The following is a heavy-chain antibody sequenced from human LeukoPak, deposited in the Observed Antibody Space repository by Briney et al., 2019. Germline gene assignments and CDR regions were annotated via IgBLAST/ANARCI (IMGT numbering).Heavy chain of an antibody. CDR3: ARDRVAAAGIFF. V-gene: IGHV4-39*07. J-gene: IGHJ4*02. Sequence: SETLSLTCTVSGGSISSSSYYWGWIRQPPGKGLEWIGSIYYSGSTYYNPSLKSRVTISVDPSKNQFSLKLSSVTAADTAVYYCARDRVAAAGIFFWGQGTLVTVSS. CDR2: IYYSGST. D-gene: IGHD6-13*01. CDR1: GGSISSSSYY.